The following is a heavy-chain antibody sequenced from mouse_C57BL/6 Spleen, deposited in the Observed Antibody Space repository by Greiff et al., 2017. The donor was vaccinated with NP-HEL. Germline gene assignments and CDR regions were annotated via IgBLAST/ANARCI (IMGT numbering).Heavy chain of an antibody. D-gene: IGHD3-2*02. V-gene: IGHV1-82*01. Sequence: VQLQQSGPELVKPGASVKISCKASGYAFSSSWMNWVKQRPGKGLEWIGRIYPGDGDTNYNGKFKGKATLTADKSSSTAYMQLSSLTSEDSAVDFCARHSGGFAYWGQGTLVTVSA. CDR3: ARHSGGFAY. CDR1: GYAFSSSW. J-gene: IGHJ3*01. CDR2: IYPGDGDT.